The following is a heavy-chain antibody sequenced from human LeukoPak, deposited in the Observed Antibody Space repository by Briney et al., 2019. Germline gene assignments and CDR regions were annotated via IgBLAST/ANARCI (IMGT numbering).Heavy chain of an antibody. J-gene: IGHJ5*02. CDR2: IKQDGSEK. CDR1: GFTFSSYW. Sequence: GGSLRLSCAASGFTFSSYWMSWVRQAPGKGLEWVANIKQDGSEKYYVDSVEGRFTISRDNAKNSLYLQMNSLRAEDTAVYYCARGSDPYYDFWSGHSTGFDPWGQGTLVTVSS. D-gene: IGHD3-3*01. CDR3: ARGSDPYYDFWSGHSTGFDP. V-gene: IGHV3-7*01.